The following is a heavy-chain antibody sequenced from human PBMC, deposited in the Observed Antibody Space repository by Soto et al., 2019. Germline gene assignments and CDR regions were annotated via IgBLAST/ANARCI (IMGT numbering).Heavy chain of an antibody. D-gene: IGHD3-3*01. J-gene: IGHJ5*02. Sequence: QVQLQESGPGLVKPSETLSLTCTVSGGSISSYYWSWIRQPPGKGLEWIGYIYYSGSTNYNPSLKSRVTISVDTSKNQFSLKLSSVTAADTAVYYCARSGNDFWKVGNWFDPWGQGTLVTVSS. V-gene: IGHV4-59*01. CDR3: ARSGNDFWKVGNWFDP. CDR1: GGSISSYY. CDR2: IYYSGST.